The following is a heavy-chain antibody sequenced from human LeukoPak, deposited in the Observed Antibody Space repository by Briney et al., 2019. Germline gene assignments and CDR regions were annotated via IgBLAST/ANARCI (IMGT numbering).Heavy chain of an antibody. J-gene: IGHJ4*02. CDR3: ASEIIFGGFDY. Sequence: GGSLRLSCAASGFTFSSYAMHWVRQAPGKGLEWVAVISYDGSNKYYADSVKGRFTISRDNSKNTLYLQMNSLRAEDTAVYYCASEIIFGGFDYWGQGTLVTVSS. CDR1: GFTFSSYA. CDR2: ISYDGSNK. D-gene: IGHD3-3*01. V-gene: IGHV3-30*04.